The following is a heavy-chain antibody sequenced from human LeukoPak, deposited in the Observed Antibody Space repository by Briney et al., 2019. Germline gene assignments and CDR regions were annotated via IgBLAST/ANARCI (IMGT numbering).Heavy chain of an antibody. D-gene: IGHD6-13*01. CDR3: ARFDDSSSWPAVSHYSYMHV. CDR2: INPNSGGT. CDR1: GYTFTGYC. Sequence: ASEKVSCKASGYTFTGYCMHWVRQAPGQGLEWMGRINPNSGGTNYAQKFQGRVTMTRDTSISTAYMELRRLRSDDTSVYYCARFDDSSSWPAVSHYSYMHVWAKGTTVTVSS. V-gene: IGHV1-2*06. J-gene: IGHJ6*03.